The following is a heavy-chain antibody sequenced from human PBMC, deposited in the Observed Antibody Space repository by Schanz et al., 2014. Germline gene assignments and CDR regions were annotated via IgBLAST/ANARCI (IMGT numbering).Heavy chain of an antibody. Sequence: EVQLVESGGGLVQPGGSLRLSCAASGFTFSSYSMNWVRQAPGKRLEWVSYISSSSSTIYYADSVKGRFTISRDNANNSLYLEMHSLRDEDTAVYYCARPLAAAGTYYFDYWGQGTLVTVSS. CDR1: GFTFSSYS. CDR3: ARPLAAAGTYYFDY. V-gene: IGHV3-48*02. J-gene: IGHJ4*02. CDR2: ISSSSSTI. D-gene: IGHD6-13*01.